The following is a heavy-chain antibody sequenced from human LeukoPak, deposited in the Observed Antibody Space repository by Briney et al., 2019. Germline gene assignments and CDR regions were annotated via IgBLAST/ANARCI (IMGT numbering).Heavy chain of an antibody. D-gene: IGHD2-15*01. CDR3: ARDVGYCSGGSCFPLDY. CDR2: IYTSGST. CDR1: GGSISSYY. J-gene: IGHJ4*02. V-gene: IGHV4-4*07. Sequence: SETLSLTCTVSGGSISSYYWSWIRQPAGKGLEWIGCIYTSGSTNYNPSLKSRVTMSVATSKNQFSLKLSSGTAADTAVYYCARDVGYCSGGSCFPLDYWGQGTLVTVSS.